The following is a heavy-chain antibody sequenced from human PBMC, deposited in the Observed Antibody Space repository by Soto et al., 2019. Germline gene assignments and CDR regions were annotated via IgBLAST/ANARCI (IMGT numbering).Heavy chain of an antibody. CDR1: GFTFSNAW. J-gene: IGHJ6*03. Sequence: GGSLRLSCAASGFTFSNAWMSWVRQAPGKGLEWVGRIKSKTDGGTTDYAAPVKGRFTISRDDSKNTLYLQMNSLKTEDTAVYYCTTSTWLGRVIAVAGTGYYYYYMDVWGKGTTVTVSS. CDR3: TTSTWLGRVIAVAGTGYYYYYMDV. D-gene: IGHD6-19*01. V-gene: IGHV3-15*01. CDR2: IKSKTDGGTT.